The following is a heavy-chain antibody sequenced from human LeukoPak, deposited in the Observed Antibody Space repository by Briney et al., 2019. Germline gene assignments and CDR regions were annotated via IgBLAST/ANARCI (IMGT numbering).Heavy chain of an antibody. Sequence: SVKVSRKASGYTFTSYDINWVRQATGQGLEWMGWMNPNSGNTGYAQKFQGRVTMTRNTSISTAYMELSSLRAEDTAVYYCARDSDSGSKYFDYWGQGTLVTVSS. CDR2: MNPNSGNT. D-gene: IGHD3-22*01. CDR3: ARDSDSGSKYFDY. J-gene: IGHJ4*02. V-gene: IGHV1-8*01. CDR1: GYTFTSYD.